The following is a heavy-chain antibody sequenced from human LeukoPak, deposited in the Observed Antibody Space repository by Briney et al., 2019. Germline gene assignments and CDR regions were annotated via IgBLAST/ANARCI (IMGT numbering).Heavy chain of an antibody. Sequence: PGGSLRLSCAASGFTFTSHAMSWVRQAPGQGLEWVSGISASAGSTYYADSVKGRFTISRASSKNTLYLQMNSLRAEDAAVYYCAKGSNYGSWWFDPWGQGTLVTVSS. CDR3: AKGSNYGSWWFDP. CDR1: GFTFTSHA. J-gene: IGHJ5*02. CDR2: ISASAGST. V-gene: IGHV3-23*01. D-gene: IGHD4-11*01.